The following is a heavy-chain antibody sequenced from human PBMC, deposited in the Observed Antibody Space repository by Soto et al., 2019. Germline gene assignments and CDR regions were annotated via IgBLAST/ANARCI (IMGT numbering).Heavy chain of an antibody. D-gene: IGHD3-3*02. CDR3: AKDLHYWSAMDV. Sequence: EVQLLESGGGLIQPGGSLTLSCAASGFSFSCCAMSWVRQAPGRGLEWVSGVGHDGSTTHYADSVKGRFTISKDNSKSTVYLQMNSLRAEDTAVYYCAKDLHYWSAMDVWGQGNTVTVSS. CDR1: GFSFSCCA. V-gene: IGHV3-23*01. J-gene: IGHJ6*02. CDR2: VGHDGSTT.